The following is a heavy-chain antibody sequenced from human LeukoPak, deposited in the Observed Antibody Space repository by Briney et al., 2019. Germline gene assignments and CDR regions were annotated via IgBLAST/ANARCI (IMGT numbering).Heavy chain of an antibody. J-gene: IGHJ5*02. D-gene: IGHD6-13*01. V-gene: IGHV3-53*01. Sequence: GGSLRLSCAAAGFTVSSNYMSWVRQAPGKGLEWVSVNYSGGSTYYADSVKGRFTISRDNSKNTLYLQMNSLRAEDTAVYYCAGYSSSRGWLDPWGQGTLVTVSS. CDR1: GFTVSSNY. CDR3: AGYSSSRGWLDP. CDR2: NYSGGST.